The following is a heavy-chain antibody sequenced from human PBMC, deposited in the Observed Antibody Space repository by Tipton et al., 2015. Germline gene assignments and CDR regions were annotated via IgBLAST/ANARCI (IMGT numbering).Heavy chain of an antibody. CDR2: IYYSGRT. Sequence: TLSLTCSVSGASISSSPYYWGWIRQPPGKGLEWIASIYYSGRTHCNAALMSRVTISVDTSKNQFSLKVRSVTAADTAVYYCARGGGYSYGYSDYWGQGTLVTVSS. D-gene: IGHD5-18*01. J-gene: IGHJ4*02. CDR1: GASISSSPYY. CDR3: ARGGGYSYGYSDY. V-gene: IGHV4-39*01.